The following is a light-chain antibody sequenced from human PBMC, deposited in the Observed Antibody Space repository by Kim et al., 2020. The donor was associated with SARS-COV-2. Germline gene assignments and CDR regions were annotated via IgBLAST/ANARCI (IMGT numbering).Light chain of an antibody. J-gene: IGLJ3*02. CDR3: QVWDTTSDQVA. CDR1: SRGIKS. Sequence: PGKTAEITCGGRSRGIKSVQWYQQRPPQAPVLVMSYDSDRPSGIPERFSGSNSGNTATLTISSVEAGDEADYYCQVWDTTSDQVAFGGGTQLTVL. V-gene: IGLV3-21*01. CDR2: YDS.